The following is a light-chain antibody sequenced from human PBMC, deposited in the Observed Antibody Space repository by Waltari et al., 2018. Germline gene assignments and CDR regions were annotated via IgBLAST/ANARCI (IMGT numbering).Light chain of an antibody. CDR2: DAS. V-gene: IGKV3-11*01. J-gene: IGKJ3*01. Sequence: DIVLTQSPATLSLSPGEKATLSCRASQSVGSNVAWYQQKAGQAPRLLIYDASKRATGIPARFSGSGSGTDFTLTISSLEPEDFAVYYCQQRNNWPPGFTFGPGTKVDIK. CDR3: QQRNNWPPGFT. CDR1: QSVGSN.